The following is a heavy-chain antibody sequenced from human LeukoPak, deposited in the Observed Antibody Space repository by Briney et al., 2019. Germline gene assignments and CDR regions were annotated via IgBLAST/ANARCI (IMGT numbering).Heavy chain of an antibody. Sequence: GGSLRLSCTASGFTFGDYAMSWVRQAPGKGLEWVGFIRSKAYGGTTEYAASVKGRFTISRDDSKSIAYLQMNSLKTEDTAVYYCTRDSPERYDSSGDYLYYFDYWGQGTLVTVSS. J-gene: IGHJ4*02. CDR1: GFTFGDYA. CDR2: IRSKAYGGTT. CDR3: TRDSPERYDSSGDYLYYFDY. D-gene: IGHD3-22*01. V-gene: IGHV3-49*04.